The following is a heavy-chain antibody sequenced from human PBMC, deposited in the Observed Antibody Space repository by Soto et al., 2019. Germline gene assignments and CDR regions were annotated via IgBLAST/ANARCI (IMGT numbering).Heavy chain of an antibody. Sequence: GASVKVSCKASGGTFSSYAISWVRQAPGQGLEWMGGITPIFGTANYAQKFQGRVTITADESTSTAYMELSSLRSEDTAVYYCARCESDSSSWFHMNYYYYGMDVWGQGTTVTVSS. D-gene: IGHD6-13*01. CDR1: GGTFSSYA. J-gene: IGHJ6*02. CDR2: ITPIFGTA. CDR3: ARCESDSSSWFHMNYYYYGMDV. V-gene: IGHV1-69*13.